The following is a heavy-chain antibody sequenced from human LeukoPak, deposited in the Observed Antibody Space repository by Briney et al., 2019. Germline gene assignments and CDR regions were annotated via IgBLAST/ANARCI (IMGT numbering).Heavy chain of an antibody. D-gene: IGHD2-15*01. CDR1: GFTFSSFW. Sequence: GGSLTLSCAASGFTFSSFWMTWVRQAPGKGMEWVGNIKHDGGVKYYVDSVRGRFTISRDNAKNSLYLQMNSLRAEDTAVYYCARGGAYSRVWGQGTMVTVSS. V-gene: IGHV3-7*03. J-gene: IGHJ3*01. CDR2: IKHDGGVK. CDR3: ARGGAYSRV.